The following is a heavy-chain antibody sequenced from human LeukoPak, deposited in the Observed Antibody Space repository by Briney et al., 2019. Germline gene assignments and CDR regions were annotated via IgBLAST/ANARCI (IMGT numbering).Heavy chain of an antibody. CDR2: IYPGDSNT. CDR3: ARHRSTNYYYLYIDV. Sequence: GESLKISCNGSGYSFTTYWIGWVRQMPGKGLEWMGIIYPGDSNTRYSPSYQGQVTISADKSISTAYLQWSSLNASDTAIYYCARHRSTNYYYLYIDVWGRGTTDSVS. D-gene: IGHD5-24*01. V-gene: IGHV5-51*01. J-gene: IGHJ6*03. CDR1: GYSFTTYW.